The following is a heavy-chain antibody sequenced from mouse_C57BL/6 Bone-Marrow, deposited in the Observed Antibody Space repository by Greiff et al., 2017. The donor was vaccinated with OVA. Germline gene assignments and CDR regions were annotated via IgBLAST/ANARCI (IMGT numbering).Heavy chain of an antibody. Sequence: VKLQESGAELARPGASVKLSCKASGYTFTSYGISWVKQRTGQGLEWIGEIYPRSGNTYYNEKFKGKATLTADKSSSTAYMELRSLTSEDSAVYFCARKSSGAWFAYWGQGTLVTVSA. CDR1: GYTFTSYG. D-gene: IGHD3-2*02. CDR2: IYPRSGNT. J-gene: IGHJ3*01. V-gene: IGHV1-81*01. CDR3: ARKSSGAWFAY.